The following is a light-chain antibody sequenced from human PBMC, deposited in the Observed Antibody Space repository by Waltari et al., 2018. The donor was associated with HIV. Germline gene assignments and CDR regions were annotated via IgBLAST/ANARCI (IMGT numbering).Light chain of an antibody. V-gene: IGKV3-20*01. CDR3: QQYGSSLMYT. CDR2: GAS. CDR1: QRVSSSY. J-gene: IGKJ2*01. Sequence: EIVLTQSPGTLSLSPGERATLSCRASQRVSSSYLAWYQQKPGQAPRLLIYGASSRATGIPDRFSGRGSGTDFTLTISRLEPEDFAVYYCQQYGSSLMYTFGQGTKLEIK.